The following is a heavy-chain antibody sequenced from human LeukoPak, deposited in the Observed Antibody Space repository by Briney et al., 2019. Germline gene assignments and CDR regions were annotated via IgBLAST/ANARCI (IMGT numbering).Heavy chain of an antibody. V-gene: IGHV3-11*03. Sequence: GGSLRLSCATSGFHFNDHYMSWIRQAPGKGLEWVSYITSSSSHTNYADSVKGRFTISSDNAKNSLYLQMNSLRAEDTAVYHCSSHYGDYSFDYWGQGTLVTVSS. J-gene: IGHJ4*02. CDR3: SSHYGDYSFDY. CDR1: GFHFNDHY. CDR2: ITSSSSHT. D-gene: IGHD4-17*01.